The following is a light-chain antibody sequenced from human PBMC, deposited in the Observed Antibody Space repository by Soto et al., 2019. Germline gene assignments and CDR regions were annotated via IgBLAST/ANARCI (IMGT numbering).Light chain of an antibody. CDR3: QQYYSSPLIT. V-gene: IGKV4-1*01. Sequence: IVVTQPPDSLSVCLGERATINCKSSQNVLYSSNNRNYLAWYQQKPGQPPKLLIYWASTRESGVPDRFSGSGSGTDFTLSISSLQAEDVAVYYCQQYYSSPLITFGQGTRLEIK. CDR1: QNVLYSSNNRNY. CDR2: WAS. J-gene: IGKJ5*01.